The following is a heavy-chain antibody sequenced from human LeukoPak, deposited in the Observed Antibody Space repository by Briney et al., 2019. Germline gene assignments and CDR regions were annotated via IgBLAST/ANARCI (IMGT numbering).Heavy chain of an antibody. V-gene: IGHV1-2*02. Sequence: ASVKVSFQASGYTFTDYYMHWVRQAPGQGLEWMGWINPNSGGTYYAQKFQGRVTMTWDRSTTSTYMELSSLRSDDTAMYFCARDRRRITMVVDIWGQGTMVTVSS. CDR3: ARDRRRITMVVDI. CDR1: GYTFTDYY. CDR2: INPNSGGT. D-gene: IGHD3-22*01. J-gene: IGHJ3*02.